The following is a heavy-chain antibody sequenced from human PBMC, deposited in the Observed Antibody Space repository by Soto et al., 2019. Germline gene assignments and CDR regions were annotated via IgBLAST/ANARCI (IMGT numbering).Heavy chain of an antibody. CDR3: ARAGIDSGSYFGLLYYYYGMDV. D-gene: IGHD1-26*01. CDR1: GGTFSSYA. CDR2: IIPIFGTA. Sequence: SVKVSCKASGGTFSSYAISWVRQAPGQGLEWMGGIIPIFGTANYAQKFQGRVTITADESTSTAYMELSSLRSEDTAVYYCARAGIDSGSYFGLLYYYYGMDVWGQGTTVTVSS. J-gene: IGHJ6*02. V-gene: IGHV1-69*13.